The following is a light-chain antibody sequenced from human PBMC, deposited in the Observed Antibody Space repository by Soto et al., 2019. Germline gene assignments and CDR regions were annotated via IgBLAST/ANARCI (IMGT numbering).Light chain of an antibody. CDR3: QQRAHWPPIT. CDR1: QDVERY. J-gene: IGKJ5*01. Sequence: DTMLTQSPATLSLSPGDRATLSCRASQDVERYLAWYQQKPGQAPRLLIYDAYNRAPGIPARFSGSGSGTAFTLTISSLEPEDFAIYYCQQRAHWPPITFGQGTRLEMK. V-gene: IGKV3-11*01. CDR2: DAY.